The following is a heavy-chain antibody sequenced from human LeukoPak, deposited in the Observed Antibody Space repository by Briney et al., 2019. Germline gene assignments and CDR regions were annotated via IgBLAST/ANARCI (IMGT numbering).Heavy chain of an antibody. J-gene: IGHJ3*02. Sequence: SETLSLTCTVSGGSISSYYWSWIRQPPGKGLEWIGCIYYSGSTNYNPSFKSRVTISVDTSKNQFSLKLSSVTAADTAVYYCARVTGYYDILTGYVSSAFDIWGQGTMVTVSS. CDR3: ARVTGYYDILTGYVSSAFDI. CDR2: IYYSGST. V-gene: IGHV4-59*12. CDR1: GGSISSYY. D-gene: IGHD3-9*01.